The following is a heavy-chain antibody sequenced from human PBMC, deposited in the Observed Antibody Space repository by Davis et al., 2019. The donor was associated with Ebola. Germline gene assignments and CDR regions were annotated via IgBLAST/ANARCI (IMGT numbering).Heavy chain of an antibody. V-gene: IGHV3-9*01. CDR2: ISWNSGNI. CDR3: AKALGGGGTMVRGVIGYYYYGMDV. Sequence: SLKISCAASGFTFDDYAMHWVRQAPGKGLEWVSGISWNSGNIGYADSVKGRFTISRDNAKNSLYLQMNSLRAEDTALYYCAKALGGGGTMVRGVIGYYYYGMDVWGQGTTVTVSS. D-gene: IGHD3-10*01. CDR1: GFTFDDYA. J-gene: IGHJ6*02.